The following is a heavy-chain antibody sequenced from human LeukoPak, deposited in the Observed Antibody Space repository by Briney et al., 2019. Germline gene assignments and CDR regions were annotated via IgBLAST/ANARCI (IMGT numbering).Heavy chain of an antibody. Sequence: PGGSLRLSCAASGFTFSSYPMSWVRQAPGKGLEWVSSITGSGVGTYYADSVKGRFTISRDSSKNTLYLQMNSLRAEDTAVYYCAKFYYGSSGNTEAFDYWGQGTLVTVSS. D-gene: IGHD3-22*01. V-gene: IGHV3-23*01. CDR3: AKFYYGSSGNTEAFDY. CDR2: ITGSGVGT. J-gene: IGHJ4*02. CDR1: GFTFSSYP.